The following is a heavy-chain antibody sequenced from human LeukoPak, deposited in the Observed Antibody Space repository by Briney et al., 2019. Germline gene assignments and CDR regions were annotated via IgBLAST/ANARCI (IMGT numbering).Heavy chain of an antibody. CDR1: GFTFSSYA. CDR3: ATDMIGGVAMIPAFDY. CDR2: ISSGSSYI. D-gene: IGHD5-12*01. V-gene: IGHV3-21*01. Sequence: GGSLRLSCAASGFTFSSYAMNWVRQAPGKGLEWVSFISSGSSYIYYADSVKGRFTISRDNTKNSLNLQMNSLRAEDTAVYYCATDMIGGVAMIPAFDYWGQGTLVTVSS. J-gene: IGHJ4*02.